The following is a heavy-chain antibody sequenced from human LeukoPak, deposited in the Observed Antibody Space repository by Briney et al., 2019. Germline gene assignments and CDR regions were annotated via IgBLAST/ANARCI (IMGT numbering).Heavy chain of an antibody. Sequence: GESLKISCKGSGYSFTSYWIAWVRQMPGKGLEWMGIIYPGDSYTTYSPSFQGQVTISADKSISTAYLQWRSLKASDAAMYYCARRSGSDALDIWGQGTMVTVSS. V-gene: IGHV5-51*01. CDR2: IYPGDSYT. CDR3: ARRSGSDALDI. CDR1: GYSFTSYW. D-gene: IGHD3-10*01. J-gene: IGHJ3*02.